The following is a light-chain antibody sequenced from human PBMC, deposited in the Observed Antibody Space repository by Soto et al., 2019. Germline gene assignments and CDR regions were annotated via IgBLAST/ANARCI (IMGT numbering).Light chain of an antibody. CDR1: QGISSL. Sequence: EIVLTQSPATLSVSPGERATLSCRASQGISSLLAWYQQKPGQAPRLLIYAASTRATGIPARFSGSGSGTDFTLTISSLQSGDFAVYYCQQYFDWPITFGQGTRLEIK. J-gene: IGKJ5*01. V-gene: IGKV3-15*01. CDR3: QQYFDWPIT. CDR2: AAS.